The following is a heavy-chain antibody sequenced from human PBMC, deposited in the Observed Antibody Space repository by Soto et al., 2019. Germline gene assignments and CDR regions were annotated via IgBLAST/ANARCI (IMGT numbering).Heavy chain of an antibody. CDR2: INSDGSST. CDR1: GFTFSSYW. CDR3: VRTSLVVGAATRADY. V-gene: IGHV3-74*01. D-gene: IGHD2-15*01. J-gene: IGHJ4*02. Sequence: EVQLVESGGGLVQPGGSLRLSCAASGFTFSSYWMHWVRQAPGKGLVWVSRINSDGSSTSYADSVKGRFTISRDNAKNTLYLQMNSLRAEDTAVYYCVRTSLVVGAATRADYWGQGTLVTVAS.